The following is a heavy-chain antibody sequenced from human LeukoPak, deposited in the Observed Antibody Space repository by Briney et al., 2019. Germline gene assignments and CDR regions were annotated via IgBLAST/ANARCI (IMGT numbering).Heavy chain of an antibody. CDR3: ARRYYSDSSGYLY. CDR2: ISGNSRTI. Sequence: GGSLRLSCAASGFTFSDYYMSWIRQAPGRGLEWVSYISGNSRTIYYADSVKGRFTISRDNAKNSLCLQMNSLRAEDTAVYYCARRYYSDSSGYLYWGQGTLVTVSS. V-gene: IGHV3-11*04. D-gene: IGHD3-22*01. J-gene: IGHJ4*02. CDR1: GFTFSDYY.